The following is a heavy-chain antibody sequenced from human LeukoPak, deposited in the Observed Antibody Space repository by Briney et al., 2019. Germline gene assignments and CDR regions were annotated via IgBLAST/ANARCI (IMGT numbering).Heavy chain of an antibody. CDR2: IYYSGST. V-gene: IGHV4-39*07. D-gene: IGHD3-16*02. Sequence: SDTLSLTCAVSGGSLISTTYYCGWIRQPPGKGLEWFGSIYYSGSTYYNPSLKSRVTVSVDMSKNQFSLQLSSVTAADTAVYYCARAPRTGAWDMITFGGVIVHGDAFDFWGQGTMVTVSS. CDR3: ARAPRTGAWDMITFGGVIVHGDAFDF. CDR1: GGSLISTTYY. J-gene: IGHJ3*01.